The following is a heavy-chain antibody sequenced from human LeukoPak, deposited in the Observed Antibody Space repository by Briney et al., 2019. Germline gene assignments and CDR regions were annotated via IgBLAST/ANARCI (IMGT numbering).Heavy chain of an antibody. CDR2: IKSKTDGGTT. CDR3: ARRFAAQLAFVDV. D-gene: IGHD3-3*02. CDR1: GFTFSNAW. Sequence: GGSLRLSCAASGFTFSNAWMSWVRQAPGKGLEWVGRIKSKTDGGTTDYAAPVKGRFTISRDNSKNTLYLQMGSLTAEDMAVYYCARRFAAQLAFVDVWGKGTTVTISS. J-gene: IGHJ6*04. V-gene: IGHV3-15*01.